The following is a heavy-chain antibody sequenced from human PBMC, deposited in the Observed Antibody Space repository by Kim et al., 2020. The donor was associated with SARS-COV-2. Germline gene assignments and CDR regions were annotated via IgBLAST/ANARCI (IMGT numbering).Heavy chain of an antibody. CDR3: ARLIVVVPAAKSRIRAFDI. CDR2: INHSGST. J-gene: IGHJ3*02. V-gene: IGHV4-34*01. Sequence: SETLSLTCAVYGGSFSGYYWSWIRQPPGKGLEWIGEINHSGSTNYNPSLKSRVTISVDTSKNQFSLKLSSVTAADTVVYYCARLIVVVPAAKSRIRAFDIWGQGTMVTVSS. D-gene: IGHD2-2*01. CDR1: GGSFSGYY.